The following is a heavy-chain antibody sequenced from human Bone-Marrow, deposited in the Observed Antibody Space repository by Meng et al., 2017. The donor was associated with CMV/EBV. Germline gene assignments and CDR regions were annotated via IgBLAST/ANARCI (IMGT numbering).Heavy chain of an antibody. D-gene: IGHD3-3*01. V-gene: IGHV1-69*04. CDR2: IIPILGIA. J-gene: IGHJ5*02. Sequence: SVKVSCKASGYTFTGYYMHWVRQAPGQGLEWMGRIIPILGIANYAQKFQGRVTITADKSTSTAYMELSSLRSEDTAVYYCARDGTGYDFWSARNWFDPWGQGTLVTVSS. CDR3: ARDGTGYDFWSARNWFDP. CDR1: GYTFTGYY.